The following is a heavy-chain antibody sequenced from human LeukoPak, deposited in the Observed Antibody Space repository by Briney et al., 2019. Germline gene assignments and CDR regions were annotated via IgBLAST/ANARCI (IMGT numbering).Heavy chain of an antibody. D-gene: IGHD6-13*01. V-gene: IGHV3-9*01. J-gene: IGHJ4*02. CDR2: ISWNSGSI. CDR1: GFTFSSYS. CDR3: AKDIAAAGPREFYYFDY. Sequence: PGGSLRLSCAASGFTFSSYSMHWVRQAPGKGLEWVSGISWNSGSIGYADSVKGRFTISRDNAKNSLYLQMNSLRAEDTALYYCAKDIAAAGPREFYYFDYWGQGTLVTVSS.